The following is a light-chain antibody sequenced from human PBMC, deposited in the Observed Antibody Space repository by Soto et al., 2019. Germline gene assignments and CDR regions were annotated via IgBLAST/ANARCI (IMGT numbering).Light chain of an antibody. CDR2: GAS. CDR1: QSVRNN. V-gene: IGKV3-15*01. CDR3: QQYHNWPQT. Sequence: EIVKTQSPATLSVSPGERFTLSCRASQSVRNNLAWYQQRPGQAPRLLISGASTRATGIPARFSGSGSGTEFTLTISSLQSADFGVYYCQQYHNWPQTFGQGTKVDIK. J-gene: IGKJ1*01.